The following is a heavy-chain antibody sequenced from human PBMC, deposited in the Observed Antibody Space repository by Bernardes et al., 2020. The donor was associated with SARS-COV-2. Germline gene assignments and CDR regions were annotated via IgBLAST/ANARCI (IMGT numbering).Heavy chain of an antibody. V-gene: IGHV1-2*02. Sequence: ASVKVSCKASGYTFDTFFIHWMRQAPGQGLEWMGRINPNSGGTNFAQKFQGRVTLTRDRSIGTAYMEVSSLRSDDTAMYYCAKVRFGASGIFDYWGQGTLVTVSS. D-gene: IGHD1-26*01. CDR2: INPNSGGT. CDR1: GYTFDTFF. J-gene: IGHJ4*02. CDR3: AKVRFGASGIFDY.